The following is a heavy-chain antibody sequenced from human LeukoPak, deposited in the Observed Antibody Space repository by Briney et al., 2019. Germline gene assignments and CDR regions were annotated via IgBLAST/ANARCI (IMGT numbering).Heavy chain of an antibody. CDR2: ISYDGSNK. J-gene: IGHJ6*03. CDR1: GFTFSSYA. CDR3: AKGQGSYYYYYMDV. Sequence: GGSLRLSCAASGFTFSSYAMHWVRQAPGKGLEWVAVISYDGSNKYYADSVKGRFTISRDNSKNTLYLQMNSLRAEDMALYYCAKGQGSYYYYYMDVWGKGTTVTVSS. V-gene: IGHV3-30-3*01.